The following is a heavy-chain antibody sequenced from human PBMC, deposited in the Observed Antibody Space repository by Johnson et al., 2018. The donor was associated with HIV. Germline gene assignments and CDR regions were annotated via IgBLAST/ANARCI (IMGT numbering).Heavy chain of an antibody. D-gene: IGHD3-22*01. V-gene: IGHV3-23*01. CDR1: GFTFSSYA. CDR3: AKDHSPWLLGNDAFDI. J-gene: IGHJ3*02. CDR2: ISGSGGST. Sequence: VLLLESGGGLVQPGGSLRLSCAASGFTFSSYAMSWVRQAPGKGLEWVSAISGSGGSTYYADSVKGRFTISRDNSKNTLYLQMNSLRAEDTAVYYCAKDHSPWLLGNDAFDIWGQGTMVTVSS.